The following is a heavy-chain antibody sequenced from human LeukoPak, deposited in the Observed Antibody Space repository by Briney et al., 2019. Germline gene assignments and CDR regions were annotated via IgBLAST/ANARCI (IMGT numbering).Heavy chain of an antibody. Sequence: SETLSLTCAVSGYSISSGYYWGWIRQPPGKGLEWIGSIYHSGSTYYNPSLKSRVTISVDTSKNQFSLKLSSVTAADTAAYYCARLGGYCSSTSCQNWFDPWGQGTLVTVSS. CDR1: GYSISSGYY. V-gene: IGHV4-38-2*01. D-gene: IGHD2-2*01. CDR2: IYHSGST. CDR3: ARLGGYCSSTSCQNWFDP. J-gene: IGHJ5*02.